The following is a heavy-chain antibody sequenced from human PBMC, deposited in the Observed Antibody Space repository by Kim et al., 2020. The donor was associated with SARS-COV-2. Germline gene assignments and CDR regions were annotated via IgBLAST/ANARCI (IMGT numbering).Heavy chain of an antibody. J-gene: IGHJ6*02. Sequence: ASVKVSCKASGYTFTGYYMHWVRQAPGQGLEWIGWINPNSGGTNYAQKFQGRVTMTRDTSISTAYMELSRLRSDDTAVYYCARGRIAPGAYYGMDVWGQGTTVTVSS. CDR3: ARGRIAPGAYYGMDV. V-gene: IGHV1-2*02. CDR2: INPNSGGT. CDR1: GYTFTGYY. D-gene: IGHD3-10*01.